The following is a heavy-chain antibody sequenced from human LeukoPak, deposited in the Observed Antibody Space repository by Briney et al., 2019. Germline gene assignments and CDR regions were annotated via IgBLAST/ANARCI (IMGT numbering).Heavy chain of an antibody. J-gene: IGHJ6*03. Sequence: ASVKVSCKASGGTFSSYAISWVRQAPGQGLEWMGGIIPIFGTANYAQKFQGRVTITTDESTSTAYMELSSLRSEDTAVYYCARDRGIVGATIGSYYYYYMDAWGKGTTVTVSS. CDR3: ARDRGIVGATIGSYYYYYMDA. D-gene: IGHD1-26*01. V-gene: IGHV1-69*05. CDR2: IIPIFGTA. CDR1: GGTFSSYA.